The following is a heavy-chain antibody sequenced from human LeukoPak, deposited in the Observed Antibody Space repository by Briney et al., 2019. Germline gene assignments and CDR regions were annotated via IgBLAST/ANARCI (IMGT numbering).Heavy chain of an antibody. J-gene: IGHJ4*02. CDR1: GGSISSSSYY. CDR2: IYYSGST. CDR3: ARVKRITLVRGVNLDS. Sequence: SETLSLTCTVSGGSISSSSYYWGWLRQPPGKGLEWIGSIYYSGSTYYNPSLKSRVTISVDTSKNQFSLKLSSVTAADTAVYYCARVKRITLVRGVNLDSWGQGTLVTVSS. V-gene: IGHV4-39*07. D-gene: IGHD3-10*01.